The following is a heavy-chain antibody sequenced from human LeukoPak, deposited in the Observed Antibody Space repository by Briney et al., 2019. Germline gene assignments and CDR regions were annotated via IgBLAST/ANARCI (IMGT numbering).Heavy chain of an antibody. D-gene: IGHD3-3*01. Sequence: PGGSLRLSCAASGFTFSSYAMSWVRQAPGKGLEWVSAISGSGGSTYYADSVKGRFTISRDNSKNTLYLQMNSLRAEDTAVYYCAKVQGEWLYYDFWSGYYWDYYMDVWGKGTTVTVSS. J-gene: IGHJ6*03. CDR3: AKVQGEWLYYDFWSGYYWDYYMDV. V-gene: IGHV3-23*01. CDR2: ISGSGGST. CDR1: GFTFSSYA.